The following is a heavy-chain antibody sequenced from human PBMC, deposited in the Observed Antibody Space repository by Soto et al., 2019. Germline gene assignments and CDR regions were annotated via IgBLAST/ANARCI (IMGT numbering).Heavy chain of an antibody. CDR2: ISSSSSYI. Sequence: VQLVESGGGLVKPGGSLRLSCAASGFTFSSYSMNWVRQAPGKGLEWVSSISSSSSYIYYADSVKGRFTISRDNAKNSLYLQMNSLRAEDTAVYYCARVAQNYGDYEEDYYWGQGTLVTVSS. D-gene: IGHD4-17*01. CDR1: GFTFSSYS. CDR3: ARVAQNYGDYEEDYY. V-gene: IGHV3-21*01. J-gene: IGHJ4*02.